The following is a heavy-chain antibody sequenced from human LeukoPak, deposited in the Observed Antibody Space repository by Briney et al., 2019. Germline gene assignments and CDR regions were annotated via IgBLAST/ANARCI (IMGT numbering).Heavy chain of an antibody. D-gene: IGHD6-13*01. J-gene: IGHJ6*03. CDR2: INHSGST. CDR1: GGSFSGYY. Sequence: SETLSLTCAVYGGSFSGYYWSWLRQPPGKGLEWIGEINHSGSTNYNPSLKSRVTISVDTSKNQFSLKLSSVTAADTAVYYCARGRPLGAAALYYYYYMDVWGKGTTVTVSS. V-gene: IGHV4-34*01. CDR3: ARGRPLGAAALYYYYYMDV.